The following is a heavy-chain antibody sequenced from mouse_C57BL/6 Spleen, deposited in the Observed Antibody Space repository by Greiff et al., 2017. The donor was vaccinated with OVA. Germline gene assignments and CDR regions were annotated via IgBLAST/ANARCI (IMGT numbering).Heavy chain of an antibody. J-gene: IGHJ2*01. CDR3: TELRWDY. Sequence: EVQLVESGGGLVQPGGSMKLSCVASGFTFSNYWMNWVRQSPEKGLEWVAQIRLKSDNYATHYAGSVTGRFTISSDDSKRSVYLQINNLRGEVTVIYFCTELRWDYGGQGTTLTVSS. V-gene: IGHV6-3*01. CDR2: IRLKSDNYAT. CDR1: GFTFSNYW. D-gene: IGHD1-1*01.